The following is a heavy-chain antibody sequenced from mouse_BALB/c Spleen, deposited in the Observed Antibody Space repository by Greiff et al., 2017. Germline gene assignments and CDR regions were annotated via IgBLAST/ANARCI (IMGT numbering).Heavy chain of an antibody. J-gene: IGHJ4*01. V-gene: IGHV5-6-4*01. D-gene: IGHD2-10*02. CDR2: ISSGGSYT. CDR1: GFTFSSYT. Sequence: EVKLVESGGGLVKPGGSLKLSCAASGFTFSSYTMSWVRQTPEKRLEWVATISSGGSYTYYPDSVKGRFTISRDNAKNTLYLQMSSLKSEDTAMYYCTRGGYGNYFYAMDYWGQGTSVTVSS. CDR3: TRGGYGNYFYAMDY.